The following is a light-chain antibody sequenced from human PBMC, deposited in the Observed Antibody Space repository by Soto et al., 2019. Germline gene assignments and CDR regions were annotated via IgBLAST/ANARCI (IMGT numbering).Light chain of an antibody. Sequence: DIQMTQSPSSLSASVGDRVTITCRASQSISSYLNWYQQKPGKAPKLLIYAASSLQSGVPSRFSGIESGTEFTLSISSLQPEDFATYYCQQSYSTPRTFGQGTKVDIK. CDR3: QQSYSTPRT. V-gene: IGKV1-39*01. J-gene: IGKJ1*01. CDR2: AAS. CDR1: QSISSY.